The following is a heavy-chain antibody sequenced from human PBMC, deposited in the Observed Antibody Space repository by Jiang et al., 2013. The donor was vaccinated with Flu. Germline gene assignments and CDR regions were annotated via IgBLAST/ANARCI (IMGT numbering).Heavy chain of an antibody. D-gene: IGHD5-18*01. CDR3: ATPKVWIHQKRYYYGMDV. J-gene: IGHJ6*02. CDR2: INPSGGST. CDR1: GYIFTSYY. V-gene: IGHV1-46*01. Sequence: SGAEVKKPGASVRVSCKASGYIFTSYYIHWVRQAPGQGLEWMGIINPSGGSTSYAQKFQGRVTMTRDTSTSTVYMDLSSLRSEDTAVYYCATPKVWIHQKRYYYGMDVWGQGTTVIVSS.